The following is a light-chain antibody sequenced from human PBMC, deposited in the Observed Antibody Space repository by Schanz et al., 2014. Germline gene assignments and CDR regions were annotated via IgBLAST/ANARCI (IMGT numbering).Light chain of an antibody. CDR2: DVS. J-gene: IGLJ2*01. CDR1: SSDVGGYKY. Sequence: QSALTQPPSASGSPGQSVTISCTGTSSDVGGYKYVSWYQQHPGKAPKLMIYDVSNRPSGVSNRFSGSKSGNTASLTISGLQAEDEADYYCSSYAGSNNVLFGGGTKLTVL. V-gene: IGLV2-8*01. CDR3: SSYAGSNNVL.